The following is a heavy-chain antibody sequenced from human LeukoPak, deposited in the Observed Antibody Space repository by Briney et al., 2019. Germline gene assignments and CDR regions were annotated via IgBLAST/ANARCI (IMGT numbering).Heavy chain of an antibody. J-gene: IGHJ6*02. CDR2: IIPIFGTA. CDR1: GGTFSSYA. Sequence: SVKVSCKASGGTFSSYAISWVRQAPGQGLEWMGGIIPIFGTANYAQKFQGRVTITADESTSTAYMELSSLRAEDTAVYYCARDRSNYLGGYYYYGMDVWGQGTTVTVSS. V-gene: IGHV1-69*13. CDR3: ARDRSNYLGGYYYYGMDV. D-gene: IGHD4-11*01.